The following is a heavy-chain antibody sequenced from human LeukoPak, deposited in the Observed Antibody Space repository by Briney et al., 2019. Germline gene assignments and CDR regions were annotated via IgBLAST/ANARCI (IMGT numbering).Heavy chain of an antibody. CDR3: ARDRGLGLPNWFTS. D-gene: IGHD2-15*01. J-gene: IGHJ5*01. V-gene: IGHV3-21*01. CDR2: IDLNGNHI. Sequence: GGSLRLSCVGSGFPFSSYSMNWVRQAPGKGLEWVSSIDLNGNHINYADSVKDRFTISRDNAKNSLFLQMGSLRVEDTAVYYCARDRGLGLPNWFTSWGQGTLVTVSS. CDR1: GFPFSSYS.